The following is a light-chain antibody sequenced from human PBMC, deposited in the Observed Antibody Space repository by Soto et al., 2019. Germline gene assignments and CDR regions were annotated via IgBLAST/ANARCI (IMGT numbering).Light chain of an antibody. Sequence: DIQLTQSPSFVSASVGDRVTITCRASQGINIYLVWYQQKPGKAPKLLIYAASTLQSGVPSRFSGSGSGTEFSLTISSLQPEDFATYYCQQLNSYPITFGQGTRLEIK. CDR3: QQLNSYPIT. J-gene: IGKJ5*01. CDR1: QGINIY. CDR2: AAS. V-gene: IGKV1-9*01.